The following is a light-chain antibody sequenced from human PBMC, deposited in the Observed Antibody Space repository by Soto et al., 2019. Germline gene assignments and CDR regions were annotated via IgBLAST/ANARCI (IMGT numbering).Light chain of an antibody. CDR3: QQYGSSLV. Sequence: EIVLTQSPGTLSLSPGERATLSCRASQSVSSSYLAWYQQKPGQAPRLLIYGASSRATGIPDRFSGSGSGTDFTITISRLEPEDFAVYYCQQYGSSLVFGQGTRLEIK. V-gene: IGKV3-20*01. CDR2: GAS. CDR1: QSVSSSY. J-gene: IGKJ5*01.